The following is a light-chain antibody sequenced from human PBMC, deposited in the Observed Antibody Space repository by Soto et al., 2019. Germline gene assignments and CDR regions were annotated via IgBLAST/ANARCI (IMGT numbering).Light chain of an antibody. Sequence: AIQLTQPPSSLSASVGDRVTISCRASQGISSALAWYQQKPGKAPKLLIYDASSLESGVPARFSGSGSGTDFTLTISSLQPEDFATYYCQQGYGTPRTFGQGTKVDIK. J-gene: IGKJ1*01. CDR1: QGISSA. CDR3: QQGYGTPRT. CDR2: DAS. V-gene: IGKV1-13*02.